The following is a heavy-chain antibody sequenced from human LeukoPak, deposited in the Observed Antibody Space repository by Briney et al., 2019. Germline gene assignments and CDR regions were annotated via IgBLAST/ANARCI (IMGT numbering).Heavy chain of an antibody. CDR3: ARVGAGTTPYYYYYYMDV. J-gene: IGHJ6*03. Sequence: SETLSLTCPVSGGSISSYYWSWIRQPPGKGLEWIGYIYYRGSTNYNPSLKSRVTISVDTSKNQFSLKLSSVTAADTAVYYCARVGAGTTPYYYYYYMDVWGKGTTVTISS. CDR2: IYYRGST. CDR1: GGSISSYY. V-gene: IGHV4-59*01. D-gene: IGHD1-1*01.